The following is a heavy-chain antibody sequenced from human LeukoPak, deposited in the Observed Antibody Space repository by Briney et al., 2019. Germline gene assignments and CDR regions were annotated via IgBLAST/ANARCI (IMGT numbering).Heavy chain of an antibody. CDR3: AKGSYGYYYGMDV. CDR1: GGSISNNY. V-gene: IGHV4-59*01. CDR2: IYNSGST. J-gene: IGHJ6*02. D-gene: IGHD5-18*01. Sequence: SETLSLTCTVSGGSISNNYWSWIRQPPGKGLEWVGYIYNSGSTNYNPSLKSRVTISVDTSKNQFSLKLSSVTAADTAVYYCAKGSYGYYYGMDVWGHGTTVTVSS.